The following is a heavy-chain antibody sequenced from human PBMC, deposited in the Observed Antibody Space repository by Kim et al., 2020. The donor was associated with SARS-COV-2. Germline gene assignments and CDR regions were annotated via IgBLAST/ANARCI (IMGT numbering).Heavy chain of an antibody. Sequence: SETLSLTCAVYGGSFSGYYWSWIRQPPGKGLEWIGEINHSGSTNYNPSLKSRVTISVDTSKNQFSLKLSSVTAADTAVYYCAVVPAAILLPHFDYWGQGTLVTVSS. D-gene: IGHD2-2*02. CDR2: INHSGST. CDR1: GGSFSGYY. V-gene: IGHV4-34*01. CDR3: AVVPAAILLPHFDY. J-gene: IGHJ4*02.